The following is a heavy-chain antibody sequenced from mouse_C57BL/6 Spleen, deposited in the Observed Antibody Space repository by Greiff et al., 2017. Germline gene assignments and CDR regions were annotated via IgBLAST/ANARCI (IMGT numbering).Heavy chain of an antibody. Sequence: VQGVESGPELVKPGASVKISCKASGYAFSSSWMNWVKQRPGKGLEWIGRIYPGDGDTNYNGKFKGKATLTADKSSSTAYMQLSSLTSEDSAVYFCARRLDNRGYFDYWGQGTTLTVSS. CDR2: IYPGDGDT. D-gene: IGHD6-1*01. CDR1: GYAFSSSW. CDR3: ARRLDNRGYFDY. J-gene: IGHJ2*01. V-gene: IGHV1-82*01.